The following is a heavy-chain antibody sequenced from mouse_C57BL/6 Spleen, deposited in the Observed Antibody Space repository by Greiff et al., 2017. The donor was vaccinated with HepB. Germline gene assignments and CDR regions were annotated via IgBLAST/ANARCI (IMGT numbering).Heavy chain of an antibody. V-gene: IGHV5-9*01. CDR3: ARSYYSNYEDY. CDR2: ISGGGGNT. J-gene: IGHJ2*01. D-gene: IGHD2-5*01. Sequence: VQLKESGGGLVKPGGSLKLSCAASGFTFSSYTMSWVRQTPEKRLEWVATISGGGGNTYYPDSVKGRFTISRDNAKNTLYLQMSSLRSEDTALYYCARSYYSNYEDYWGQGTTLTVSS. CDR1: GFTFSSYT.